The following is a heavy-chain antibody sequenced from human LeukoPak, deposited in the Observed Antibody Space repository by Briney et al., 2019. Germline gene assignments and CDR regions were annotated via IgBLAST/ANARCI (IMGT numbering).Heavy chain of an antibody. J-gene: IGHJ4*02. D-gene: IGHD3-22*01. V-gene: IGHV3-21*01. CDR3: ARPTDSRGYYGFDY. Sequence: PGGSLRLSCAASGFTFSSYSMNWVRQAPGKGLEWVSPISSSSSYIYYADSVKGRFTISRDNAKNSLYLQMNGLRAEDTAVYYCARPTDSRGYYGFDYWGQGTLVTVSS. CDR1: GFTFSSYS. CDR2: ISSSSSYI.